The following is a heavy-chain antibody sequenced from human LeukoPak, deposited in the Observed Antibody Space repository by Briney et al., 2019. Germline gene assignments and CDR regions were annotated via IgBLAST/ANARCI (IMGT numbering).Heavy chain of an antibody. CDR2: IRYDGSNK. J-gene: IGHJ1*01. CDR1: GFTFSSYG. Sequence: GGSLRLSCVASGFTFSSYGMHWVRQAPGKGLEWVAFIRYDGSNKYYADSVKGRFTISRDNSKNTLYLQMNSLRAEDTAVYYCAKEYSSSWYTEYFQHWGQGTLVTVSS. V-gene: IGHV3-30*02. CDR3: AKEYSSSWYTEYFQH. D-gene: IGHD6-13*01.